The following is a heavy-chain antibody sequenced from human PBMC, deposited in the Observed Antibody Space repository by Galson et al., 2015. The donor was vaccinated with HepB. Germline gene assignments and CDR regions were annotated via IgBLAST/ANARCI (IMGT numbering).Heavy chain of an antibody. CDR3: ARSLRATYNFWKGLYYFDY. CDR1: GYTLSTYG. V-gene: IGHV1-18*01. J-gene: IGHJ4*02. D-gene: IGHD3-3*01. CDR2: IASYSGDT. Sequence: SVKVSCKASGYTLSTYGISWVRQAPGQGLEWMGWIASYSGDTNYAEKFQGRVTMTTDTSSSTVYMELRSLRSDDTAVYYCARSLRATYNFWKGLYYFDYWGQGTLVTVSS.